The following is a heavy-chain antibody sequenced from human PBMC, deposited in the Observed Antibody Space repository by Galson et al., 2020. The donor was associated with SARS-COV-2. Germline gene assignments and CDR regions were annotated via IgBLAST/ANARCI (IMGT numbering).Heavy chain of an antibody. V-gene: IGHV4-31*03. D-gene: IGHD5-12*01. J-gene: IGHJ3*02. CDR2: IYNTGST. CDR1: GVSLSSGGNA. CDR3: ARDIYRGYDYHGFDI. Sequence: SETLSLTCNVSGVSLSSGGNAWNWVRQHPGKGLEWIGHIYNTGSTDYNPSLKSRVTISIDTSKNQFSLKLRSVTPADTAVYYCARDIYRGYDYHGFDIWGQGTMVSVSS.